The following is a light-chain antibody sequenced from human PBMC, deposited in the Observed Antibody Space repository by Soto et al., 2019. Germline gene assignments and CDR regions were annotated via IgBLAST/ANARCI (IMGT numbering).Light chain of an antibody. CDR3: QQYNNWPPIT. J-gene: IGKJ5*01. Sequence: DIVLTHSPATLSVSPGERATLSFSSSQSVGSDLAWYQQKPGQAPRLLIYGASTRATGIPARFSGSGSGTEFTLTISSLQSEDFAVYYCQQYNNWPPITFGQGTRLEIK. CDR1: QSVGSD. CDR2: GAS. V-gene: IGKV3-15*01.